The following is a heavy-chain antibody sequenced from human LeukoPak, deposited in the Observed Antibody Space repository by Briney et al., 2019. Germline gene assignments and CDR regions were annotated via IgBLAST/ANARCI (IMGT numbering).Heavy chain of an antibody. J-gene: IGHJ6*02. Sequence: GASVKVSCKASGGTFSSYAISWVRQAPGQGLEWMGRIIPILGIANYAQKFQGRVTITADKSTSTAYMELSSLRSEGTAVYYCARARGASGALTMFYYYGMDVWGQGTTVTVSS. D-gene: IGHD3-10*02. V-gene: IGHV1-69*04. CDR1: GGTFSSYA. CDR3: ARARGASGALTMFYYYGMDV. CDR2: IIPILGIA.